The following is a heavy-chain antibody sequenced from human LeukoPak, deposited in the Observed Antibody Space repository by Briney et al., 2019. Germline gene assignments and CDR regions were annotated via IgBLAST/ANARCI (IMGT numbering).Heavy chain of an antibody. D-gene: IGHD3-10*01. Sequence: GASVKVSCKASGYTFTGYYIHWVRQAPGQGLEWMGWINPKSGGTNYAQKFQGRVTMTRDTSISTAYMELSRLRSDGTAVYFCARVIGFGELSLGHWGQGTLVTVSS. CDR2: INPKSGGT. CDR1: GYTFTGYY. CDR3: ARVIGFGELSLGH. V-gene: IGHV1-2*02. J-gene: IGHJ4*02.